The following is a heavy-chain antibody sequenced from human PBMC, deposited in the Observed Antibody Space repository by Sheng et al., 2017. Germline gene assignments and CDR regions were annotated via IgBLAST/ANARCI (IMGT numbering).Heavy chain of an antibody. CDR2: IRYDGSNK. Sequence: QVQLVESGGGVVQPGGSLRLSCAASGFTFSSYGMHWVRQAPGKGLEWVAFIRYDGSNKYYADSVKGRFTISRDNSKNTLYLQMNSLRAEDTAVYYCAKGPRVSPGAFDYWGQGTLVTVSS. CDR3: AKGPRVSPGAFDY. V-gene: IGHV3-30*02. CDR1: GFTFSSYG. J-gene: IGHJ4*02.